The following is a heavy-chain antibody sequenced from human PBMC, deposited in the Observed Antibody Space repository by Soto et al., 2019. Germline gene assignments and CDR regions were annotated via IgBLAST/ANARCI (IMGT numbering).Heavy chain of an antibody. J-gene: IGHJ6*04. V-gene: IGHV4-31*03. CDR1: GDSISSGGSY. CDR3: VRAEGDYLRDV. CDR2: IFYSGSF. D-gene: IGHD4-17*01. Sequence: PSETLSLTCTVSGDSISSGGSYWNWIRQRPGKSLEWMGHIFYSGSFYYTPSLRGRVMMSADTSKNQFYLRLSSVTAADTAVYYCVRAEGDYLRDVWGKGTTVTVSS.